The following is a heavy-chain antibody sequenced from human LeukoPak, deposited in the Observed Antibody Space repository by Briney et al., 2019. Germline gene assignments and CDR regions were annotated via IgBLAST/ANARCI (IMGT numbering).Heavy chain of an antibody. CDR3: AACYDSSGYYDY. CDR2: IYSGGST. Sequence: GGSLRLSCVASGFAVGSNYMSWVRQAPGKGLEWVSVIYSGGSTYYADSVKGRLTISRDNSKNTLYLEMNSLRAEDTAVYYCAACYDSSGYYDYWGQGTLVTVSS. V-gene: IGHV3-53*01. J-gene: IGHJ4*02. D-gene: IGHD3-22*01. CDR1: GFAVGSNY.